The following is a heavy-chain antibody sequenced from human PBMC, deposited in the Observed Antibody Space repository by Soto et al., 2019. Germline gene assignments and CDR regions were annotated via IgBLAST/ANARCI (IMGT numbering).Heavy chain of an antibody. CDR1: GFTFISYG. J-gene: IGHJ4*02. CDR3: ARDYGGNEFDY. D-gene: IGHD4-17*01. V-gene: IGHV3-7*01. Sequence: ESGGGLVQPGGSLRLSCAASGFTFISYGMTGVGQAPGKGLEWVANIKQDGSEKYNVDSVKGRFTISRDNAKTSLYLQMNSLRAEDTAVYYCARDYGGNEFDYWGQGTLVTVSS. CDR2: IKQDGSEK.